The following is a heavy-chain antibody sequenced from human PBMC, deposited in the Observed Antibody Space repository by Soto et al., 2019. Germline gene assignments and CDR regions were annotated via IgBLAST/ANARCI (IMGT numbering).Heavy chain of an antibody. Sequence: XSVKVSCKASGYTFTGYYMHWVRQAPGQGLEWMGWINPNSGGTNYAQKFQGWVTMTRDTSISTAYMELSRLRSDDTAVYYCARAGVLYNWNLASGIADYYYGMDVWGQGSTVTVSS. J-gene: IGHJ6*02. CDR2: INPNSGGT. V-gene: IGHV1-2*04. CDR1: GYTFTGYY. D-gene: IGHD1-20*01. CDR3: ARAGVLYNWNLASGIADYYYGMDV.